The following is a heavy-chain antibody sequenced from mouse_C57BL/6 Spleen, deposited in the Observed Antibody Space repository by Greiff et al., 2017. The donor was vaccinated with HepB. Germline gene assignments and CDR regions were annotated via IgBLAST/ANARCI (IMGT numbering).Heavy chain of an antibody. CDR2: IDPSDSYT. CDR1: GYTFTSYW. V-gene: IGHV1-69*01. J-gene: IGHJ4*01. D-gene: IGHD2-1*01. Sequence: VQLQQSGAELVMPGASVKLSCKASGYTFTSYWMHWVKQRPGQGLEWIGEIDPSDSYTNYNQKFKGKSTLTVDKSSSTAYMQLSSLTSEDSAVYYCARVGGNPYYYAMDYWGQGTSVTVSS. CDR3: ARVGGNPYYYAMDY.